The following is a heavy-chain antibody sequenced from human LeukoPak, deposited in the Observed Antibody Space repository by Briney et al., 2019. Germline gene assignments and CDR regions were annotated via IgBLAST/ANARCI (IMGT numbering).Heavy chain of an antibody. J-gene: IGHJ5*02. CDR2: INPNSGGT. D-gene: IGHD2-21*01. CDR3: ARADRLDGGPYLIGP. CDR1: GYTFTNYF. Sequence: ASVKVSCKASGYTFTNYFMHWVRQAPGQGLEWMGWINPNSGGTSSAQKFQGRVTMTRDTSITTVYMEVSWLTSDDTAIYYCARADRLDGGPYLIGPWGQGTLVTVSS. V-gene: IGHV1-2*02.